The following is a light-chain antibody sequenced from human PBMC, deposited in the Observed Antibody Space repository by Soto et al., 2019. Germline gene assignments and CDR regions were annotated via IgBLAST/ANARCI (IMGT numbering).Light chain of an antibody. CDR2: AAS. V-gene: IGKV1-8*01. J-gene: IGKJ1*01. CDR3: QQYYSYPRT. CDR1: QGISSY. Sequence: AIRMTQSPSSFSASTGDRVTITCRASQGISSYLAWYQQKPGKAPKLLIYAASTLQSGVPSRFSGSGSGTVFTLTICCLQSEDFATYYCQQYYSYPRTFGQGTK.